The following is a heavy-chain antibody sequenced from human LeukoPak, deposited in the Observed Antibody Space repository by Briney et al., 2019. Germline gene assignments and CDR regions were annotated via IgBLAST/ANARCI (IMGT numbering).Heavy chain of an antibody. Sequence: GASVKVSCKASGYTFTGYYMHWVRQAPGQGLEWMGWINPNSGGTNYAQKFRGRVTMTRDTSISTAYMELSRLRSDDTAVYYCARVNYGDYDARFYYYYGMDVWGQGTTVTVSS. V-gene: IGHV1-2*02. CDR3: ARVNYGDYDARFYYYYGMDV. CDR2: INPNSGGT. CDR1: GYTFTGYY. D-gene: IGHD4-17*01. J-gene: IGHJ6*02.